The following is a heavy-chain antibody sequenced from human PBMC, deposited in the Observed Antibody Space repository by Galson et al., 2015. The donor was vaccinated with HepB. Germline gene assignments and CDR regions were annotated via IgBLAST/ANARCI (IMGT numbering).Heavy chain of an antibody. D-gene: IGHD6-19*01. J-gene: IGHJ6*02. CDR3: TRHHGVPHSEGFSGHWGQGTLVTVSSDL. CDR1: GFTFSIYA. Sequence: SLRLSCAASGFTFSIYAMHWVRQAPGKGLEWVSSISGDGAYTYYGGSVRGRFTTSRDNSRDTLYLQMSSLRAEDTAVYYCTRHHGVPHSEGFSGHWGQGTLVTVSSDLWGQGTTVTVSS. V-gene: IGHV3-23*01. CDR2: ISGDGAYT.